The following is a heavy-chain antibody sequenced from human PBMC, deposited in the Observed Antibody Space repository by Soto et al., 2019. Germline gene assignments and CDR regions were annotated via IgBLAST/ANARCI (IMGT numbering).Heavy chain of an antibody. CDR2: INHSGST. J-gene: IGHJ1*01. D-gene: IGHD2-2*01. Sequence: SETLSLTCAVYGGSFSGYYWSWIRQPPGKGLEWIGEINHSGSTNYNPSLKSRVTISVDTSKNQFSLKLSSVTAADTAVYYCARGRYCSSTSCYWRYFQHWGQGTLVTVSS. CDR1: GGSFSGYY. V-gene: IGHV4-34*01. CDR3: ARGRYCSSTSCYWRYFQH.